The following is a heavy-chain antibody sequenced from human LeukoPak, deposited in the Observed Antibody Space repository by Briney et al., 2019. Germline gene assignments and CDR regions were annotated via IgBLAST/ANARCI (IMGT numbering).Heavy chain of an antibody. V-gene: IGHV1-69*13. CDR1: GGTFSSYA. Sequence: GASVKVSCKASGGTFSSYAISWVRQAPGQGLEWMGGIIPIFGTANYAQKFQGRVTITADESTSTAYMELSSLRSEDTAVYYCAKLDYDSSGRRDYWGQGTLVAVSS. CDR2: IIPIFGTA. CDR3: AKLDYDSSGRRDY. D-gene: IGHD3-22*01. J-gene: IGHJ4*02.